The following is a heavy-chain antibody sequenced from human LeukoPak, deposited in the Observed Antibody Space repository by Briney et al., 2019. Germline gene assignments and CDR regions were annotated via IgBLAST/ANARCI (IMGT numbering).Heavy chain of an antibody. D-gene: IGHD3-9*01. V-gene: IGHV1-2*02. CDR1: GYTFTGYY. CDR3: AREPHYDLLTGYALGYLDL. CDR2: INSNSGDT. J-gene: IGHJ2*01. Sequence: ASVKVSCKASGYTFTGYYMHWARQAPGQGLEWMGWINSNSGDTNYAQKFQGRVTMTRDTSISTAYMELSRLRSDDTAVYYCAREPHYDLLTGYALGYLDLWGRGTLLTVSS.